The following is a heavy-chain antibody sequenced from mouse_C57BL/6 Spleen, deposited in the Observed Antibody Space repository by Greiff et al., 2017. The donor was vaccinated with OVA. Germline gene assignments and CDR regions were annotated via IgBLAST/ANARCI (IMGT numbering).Heavy chain of an antibody. CDR2: INPSSGYT. Sequence: VQLKESGAELAKPGASVKLSCKASGYTFTSYWMHWVKQRPGQGLEWIGYINPSSGYTKYNQKFKDKATLTADKSSSTAYMQLSSLTYEDSAVYYCARSDSNYLYYFDYWGQGTTLTVSS. V-gene: IGHV1-7*01. CDR1: GYTFTSYW. D-gene: IGHD2-5*01. CDR3: ARSDSNYLYYFDY. J-gene: IGHJ2*01.